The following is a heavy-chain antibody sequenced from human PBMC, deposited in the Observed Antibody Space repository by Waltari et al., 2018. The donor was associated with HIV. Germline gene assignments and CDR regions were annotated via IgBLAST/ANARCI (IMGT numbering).Heavy chain of an antibody. Sequence: QVQLVESGGGVVQPGRSLRLSCAASGFTFSSHAMHWVRQAPGKGLEWVAVIWYDGSNKYYADSVKGRFTISRDNSKNTLYLQMNSLRAEDTAVYYCARDNSGYFDYWGQGTLVTVSS. CDR2: IWYDGSNK. J-gene: IGHJ4*02. V-gene: IGHV3-33*01. CDR1: GFTFSSHA. CDR3: ARDNSGYFDY. D-gene: IGHD7-27*01.